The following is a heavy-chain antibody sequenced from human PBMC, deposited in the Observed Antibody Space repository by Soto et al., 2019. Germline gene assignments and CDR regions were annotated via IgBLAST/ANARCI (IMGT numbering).Heavy chain of an antibody. CDR3: ASTAVAVGAQVY. Sequence: QVQLVQSGAEVKKPGSSVKVSCKASGGTFSSYAISWVRQAPGQGLEWMGGIIPIFGTANYAQKFQGRVXIXAXXSTSTAYMELSSLRSEDTAVYYCASTAVAVGAQVYWGQGTLVTVSS. CDR2: IIPIFGTA. V-gene: IGHV1-69*12. CDR1: GGTFSSYA. D-gene: IGHD6-19*01. J-gene: IGHJ4*02.